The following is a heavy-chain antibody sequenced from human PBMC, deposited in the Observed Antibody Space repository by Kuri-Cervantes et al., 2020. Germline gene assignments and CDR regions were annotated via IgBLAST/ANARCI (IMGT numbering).Heavy chain of an antibody. CDR1: GYTFSSYT. Sequence: GGSLRLSCKASGYTFSSYTMHWVRQAPGHGLEWMGWINAASSNTKYSQKFQGRVTITSDTSASTAYMDLSSLISEDTAVYYCVSAVVAVTSWFDPWGQGTLVTVSS. V-gene: IGHV1-3*01. CDR3: VSAVVAVTSWFDP. J-gene: IGHJ5*02. CDR2: INAASSNT. D-gene: IGHD2-15*01.